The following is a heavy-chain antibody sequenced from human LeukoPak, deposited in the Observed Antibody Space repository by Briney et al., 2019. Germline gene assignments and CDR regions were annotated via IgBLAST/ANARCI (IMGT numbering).Heavy chain of an antibody. CDR2: ISAYNGNT. V-gene: IGHV1-18*01. J-gene: IGHJ4*02. Sequence: ASVKVSCTASGYTFTSYVISWVRQAPGRGLEWMGWISAYNGNTNYAQNLQGRVTMTTDTSTSTAYMELRSLRSDDTAVYYCARVDYGGHSDFDYFDYWGQGTLVTVSS. CDR1: GYTFTSYV. CDR3: ARVDYGGHSDFDYFDY. D-gene: IGHD4-23*01.